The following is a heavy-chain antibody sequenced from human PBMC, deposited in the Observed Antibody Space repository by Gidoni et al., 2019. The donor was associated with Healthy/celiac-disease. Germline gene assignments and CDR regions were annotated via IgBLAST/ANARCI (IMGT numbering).Heavy chain of an antibody. CDR2: ISGSGGST. D-gene: IGHD3-10*01. V-gene: IGHV3-23*04. Sequence: EVQLVESGGGLVQPGGSLRLSCAASGFTFSSYAMSWVRQAPGKGLEWVSAISGSGGSTYYADSVKGRFTISRDNSKNTLYLQMNSLRAEDTAVYYCAKGDRITMVQGVIRDFDYWGQGTLVTVSS. CDR1: GFTFSSYA. CDR3: AKGDRITMVQGVIRDFDY. J-gene: IGHJ4*02.